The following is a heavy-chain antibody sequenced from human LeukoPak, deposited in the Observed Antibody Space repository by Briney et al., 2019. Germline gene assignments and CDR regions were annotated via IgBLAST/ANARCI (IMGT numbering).Heavy chain of an antibody. CDR3: AKALYGGNTV. V-gene: IGHV3-23*01. D-gene: IGHD4-23*01. J-gene: IGHJ4*02. Sequence: GGSLRLSCAASGFTFSTYAMGWVRQAPGEGLRWVSSISENGVTTYYADSVKGRFTISRDNSKNTLYLQMNSLRAKDTALYYCAKALYGGNTVWGQGTLVTVSS. CDR1: GFTFSTYA. CDR2: ISENGVTT.